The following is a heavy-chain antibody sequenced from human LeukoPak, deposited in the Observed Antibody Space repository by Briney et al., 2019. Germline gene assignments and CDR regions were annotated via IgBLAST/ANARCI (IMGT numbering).Heavy chain of an antibody. CDR2: INPNGGGT. Sequence: ASVKVSCKASGYTFTGYYMHWVRQAPGQGLEWMGWINPNGGGTNYAQKFQGRVTMTRDTSISTAYMELSRLRSDDTAVYYCARDLGDGYNYFGYWGQGTLVTVSS. J-gene: IGHJ4*02. CDR1: GYTFTGYY. CDR3: ARDLGDGYNYFGY. D-gene: IGHD5-12*01. V-gene: IGHV1-2*02.